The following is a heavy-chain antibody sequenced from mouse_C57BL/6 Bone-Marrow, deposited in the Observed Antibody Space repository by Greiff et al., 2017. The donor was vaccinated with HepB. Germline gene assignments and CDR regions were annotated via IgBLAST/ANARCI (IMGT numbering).Heavy chain of an antibody. CDR2: IDPSDSYT. J-gene: IGHJ1*03. CDR3: ARRHYYYGSSYSYWYFDV. D-gene: IGHD1-1*01. V-gene: IGHV1-59*01. Sequence: QVQLQQPGAELVRPGTSVKLSCKASGYTFTSYWMHWVKQRPGQGLEWIGVIDPSDSYTNYNQKFKGKATLTVDPSSSTAYMQLSSLTSEDSAVYYCARRHYYYGSSYSYWYFDVWGTGTTVTVSS. CDR1: GYTFTSYW.